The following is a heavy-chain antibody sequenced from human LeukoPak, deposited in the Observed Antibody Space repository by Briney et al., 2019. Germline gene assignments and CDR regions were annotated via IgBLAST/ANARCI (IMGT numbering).Heavy chain of an antibody. CDR3: AKGGRGSSWYYLLDY. CDR1: GFTFSSYA. Sequence: SGGSLRLSCAASGFTFSSYAMSWVRQAPGKGPEWVSGISGSGGSTNYADSVKGRFTISRDNSKNTLYLQMNSLRAEDTAVYYCAKGGRGSSWYYLLDYWGQGTLVTVSS. V-gene: IGHV3-23*01. J-gene: IGHJ4*02. D-gene: IGHD6-13*01. CDR2: ISGSGGST.